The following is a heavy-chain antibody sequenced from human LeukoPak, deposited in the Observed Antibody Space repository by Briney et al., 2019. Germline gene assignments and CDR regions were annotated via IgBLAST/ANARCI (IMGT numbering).Heavy chain of an antibody. Sequence: ASVKVSCKASGYTFTSYGISWVRQAPGQGLEWMGWISAYNGNTNYAQKLQGRVTMTTDTSASTAYMELRSLRSDDTAVYYCARVLDIVVVPAASFDYWGQGTLVTVSS. V-gene: IGHV1-18*01. D-gene: IGHD2-2*03. CDR3: ARVLDIVVVPAASFDY. J-gene: IGHJ4*02. CDR2: ISAYNGNT. CDR1: GYTFTSYG.